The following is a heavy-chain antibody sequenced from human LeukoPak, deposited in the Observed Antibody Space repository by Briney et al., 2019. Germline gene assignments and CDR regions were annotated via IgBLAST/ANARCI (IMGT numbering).Heavy chain of an antibody. V-gene: IGHV1-2*02. J-gene: IGHJ3*02. CDR2: INPNSGDT. D-gene: IGHD6-25*01. CDR1: GYTFTRHY. CDR3: ARVERRQQPLTGAFDI. Sequence: ASVTVSCKASGYTFTRHYMHWLRQAPGQGLEWMGWINPNSGDTNYAQKFQGRVTMTRDTSISTAYMELSSLRSDDTAVYYCARVERRQQPLTGAFDIWGQGTMVTVSS.